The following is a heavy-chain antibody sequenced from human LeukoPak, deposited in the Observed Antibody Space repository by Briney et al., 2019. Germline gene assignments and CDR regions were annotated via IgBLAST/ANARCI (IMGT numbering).Heavy chain of an antibody. D-gene: IGHD3-10*01. CDR2: IYYSGST. CDR3: ARDWRPRITMVRGVIGYEYYGMDV. J-gene: IGHJ6*02. Sequence: SETLSLTCTVSGGSISSSSYYWGWIRQPPGKGLEWIGSIYYSGSTYYNPSLKSRVTISVDTSKNQFSLKLSSVTAADTAVYYCARDWRPRITMVRGVIGYEYYGMDVWGQGTTVTVSS. V-gene: IGHV4-39*07. CDR1: GGSISSSSYY.